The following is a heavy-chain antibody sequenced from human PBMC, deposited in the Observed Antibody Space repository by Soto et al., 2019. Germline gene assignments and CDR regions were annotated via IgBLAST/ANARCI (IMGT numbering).Heavy chain of an antibody. J-gene: IGHJ5*02. D-gene: IGHD6-25*01. CDR1: GGSITSSSHF. V-gene: IGHV4-39*01. Sequence: SETLSLTCTASGGSITSSSHFWGWVRQPPGKGQEWIGTIYFTGNTYYTPSLKSRLTMSIDTSKNEFSLRLNSVTAADTAVYYCAGQTFTIAAASYGRSNWFDPWGPGTLVTVSS. CDR3: AGQTFTIAAASYGRSNWFDP. CDR2: IYFTGNT.